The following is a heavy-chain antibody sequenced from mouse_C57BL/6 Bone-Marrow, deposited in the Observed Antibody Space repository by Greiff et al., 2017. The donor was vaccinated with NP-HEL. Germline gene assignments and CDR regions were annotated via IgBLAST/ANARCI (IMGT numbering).Heavy chain of an antibody. D-gene: IGHD1-1*01. CDR1: GFSLTSYA. V-gene: IGHV2-9-1*01. J-gene: IGHJ1*03. Sequence: QVQLKESGPGLVAPSQSLSITCTVSGFSLTSYAISWVRQPPGKGLEWLGVIWTGGGTNYNSALKSRLSISKDNSKSQVFLKMNSLQTDDTARYYCARTVLFITTVVVHWYFDVWGTGTTVTVSS. CDR2: IWTGGGT. CDR3: ARTVLFITTVVVHWYFDV.